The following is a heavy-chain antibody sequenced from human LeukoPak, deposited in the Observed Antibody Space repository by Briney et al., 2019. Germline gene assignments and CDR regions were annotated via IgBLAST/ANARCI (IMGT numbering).Heavy chain of an antibody. CDR3: ARVLRLERPYYYYYMDV. D-gene: IGHD1-1*01. J-gene: IGHJ6*03. CDR2: ISSSSSYI. V-gene: IGHV3-21*04. Sequence: GSLRLSCAASGFTFSSYSMNWVRQAPGKGLEWVSSISSSSSYIYYADSVKGRFTISRDNAKNSLYLQMNSLRAEDTALYHCARVLRLERPYYYYYMDVWGKGTTVTISS. CDR1: GFTFSSYS.